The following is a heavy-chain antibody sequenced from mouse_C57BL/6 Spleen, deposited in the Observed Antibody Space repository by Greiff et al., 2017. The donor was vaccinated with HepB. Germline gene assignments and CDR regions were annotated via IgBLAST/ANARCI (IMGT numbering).Heavy chain of an antibody. CDR1: GYTFTDYY. CDR3: ARHDRFYYAMDY. J-gene: IGHJ4*01. CDR2: IYPGSGNT. Sequence: QVQLQQSGAELVRPGASVKLSCKASGYTFTDYYINWVKQRPGQGLEWIARIYPGSGNTYYNEKFKGKATLTAEKSSSTAYMQLSSLTSEDSAVYFWARHDRFYYAMDYWGQGPSVTFSS. V-gene: IGHV1-76*01.